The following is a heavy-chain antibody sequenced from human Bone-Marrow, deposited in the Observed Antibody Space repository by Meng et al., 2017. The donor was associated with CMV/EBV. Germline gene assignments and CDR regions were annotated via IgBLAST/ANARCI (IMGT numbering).Heavy chain of an antibody. CDR1: GFTFSSYW. CDR2: VYSGGSAT. J-gene: IGHJ6*02. V-gene: IGHV3-23*03. Sequence: GGSLRLSCASSGFTFSSYWMTWVRRAPGKGLEWVSVVYSGGSATYYADSVKGRFTISRDNSNNILFLQMDSLGAEDTAVYYCAKIGSFTYYYYGMDVWGQGTTVTVSS. D-gene: IGHD1-26*01. CDR3: AKIGSFTYYYYGMDV.